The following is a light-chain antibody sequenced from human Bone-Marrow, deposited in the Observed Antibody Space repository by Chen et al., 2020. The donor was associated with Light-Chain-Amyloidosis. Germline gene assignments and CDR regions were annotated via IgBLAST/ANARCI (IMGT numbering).Light chain of an antibody. CDR2: DAS. V-gene: IGKV3-11*01. CDR1: QSVSSY. J-gene: IGKJ2*01. CDR3: QQRSNWLYT. Sequence: EIVFRQSPGTLALSPGERATLSCRASQSVSSYLAWYQQKPGQAPRLLIYDASNRATGIPARFSGSGSGTDFTLTISSLEPEDFAVYYCQQRSNWLYTFGQGTRLEIK.